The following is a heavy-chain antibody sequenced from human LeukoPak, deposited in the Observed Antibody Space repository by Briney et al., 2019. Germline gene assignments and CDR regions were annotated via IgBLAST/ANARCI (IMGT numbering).Heavy chain of an antibody. D-gene: IGHD3-10*01. CDR2: MKKDGSET. CDR1: GFTFSSYS. CDR3: GRHRSGSGTYFIDH. Sequence: PGGSLRLSCGVSGFTFSSYSMIWVRQAPGKGLQWVANMKKDGSETKYVDFVKGRLIISRDNAKNTLYLQMSSLRAEDTAVYYCGRHRSGSGTYFIDHWGQGTLVSVAS. V-gene: IGHV3-7*01. J-gene: IGHJ4*02.